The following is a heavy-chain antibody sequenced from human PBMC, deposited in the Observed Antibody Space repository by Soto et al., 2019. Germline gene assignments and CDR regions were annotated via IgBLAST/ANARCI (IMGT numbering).Heavy chain of an antibody. CDR3: AQDGTGVEQQQDY. D-gene: IGHD6-13*01. CDR2: ISYDGSNK. Sequence: QVQLVESGGGVVQPGRSLRLSCTASGFTFSSYGMHWVRQAPGKGLEWVAVISYDGSNKYYADSVKGRFTISRDNSKNTLFLQLTRLRAEDTAVYYCAQDGTGVEQQQDYWGQGTLVTVSS. CDR1: GFTFSSYG. J-gene: IGHJ4*02. V-gene: IGHV3-30*18.